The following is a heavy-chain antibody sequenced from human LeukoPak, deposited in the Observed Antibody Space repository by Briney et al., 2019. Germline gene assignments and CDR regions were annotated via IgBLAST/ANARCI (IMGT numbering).Heavy chain of an antibody. CDR3: AREPYGSGSYGVDY. Sequence: SGGSLRLSCAASGFTFSSYGMHWVRQAPGKGLEWVSGINWNGGSTGYADSVKGRFTISRDNAKNSLYLQMNSLRAEDTALYYCAREPYGSGSYGVDYWGQGTLVTVSS. V-gene: IGHV3-20*04. D-gene: IGHD3-10*01. CDR1: GFTFSSYG. J-gene: IGHJ4*02. CDR2: INWNGGST.